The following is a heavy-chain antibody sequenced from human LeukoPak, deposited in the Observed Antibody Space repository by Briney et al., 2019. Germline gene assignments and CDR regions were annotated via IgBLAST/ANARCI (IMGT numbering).Heavy chain of an antibody. CDR3: ARAPPSDTPSEYYFDY. Sequence: ASVKVSCKASGYTFTGYYMHWVRQAPGQGLEWMGWINPNSGGTNYAQKFQGRVTMTRDTSISTAYMELSRLRSDDTAVYYCARAPPSDTPSEYYFDYWGQGTLVTVSS. CDR2: INPNSGGT. V-gene: IGHV1-2*02. CDR1: GYTFTGYY. D-gene: IGHD5-18*01. J-gene: IGHJ4*02.